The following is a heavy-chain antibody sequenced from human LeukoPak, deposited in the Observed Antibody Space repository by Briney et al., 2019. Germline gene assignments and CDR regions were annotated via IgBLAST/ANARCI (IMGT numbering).Heavy chain of an antibody. CDR3: ARVDSPTVVVISASEGWFDR. D-gene: IGHD3-22*01. CDR2: IDHSGSA. J-gene: IGHJ5*02. V-gene: IGHV4-34*01. CDR1: GGPISDYY. Sequence: KASETLSLTCDVYGGPISDYYWSWIRQPPGKGLEWLGEIDHSGSASYNPSLRGRVTISVDTSQNQFSLNLNSVTAADTAVYYCARVDSPTVVVISASEGWFDRWGQGTLVTVSS.